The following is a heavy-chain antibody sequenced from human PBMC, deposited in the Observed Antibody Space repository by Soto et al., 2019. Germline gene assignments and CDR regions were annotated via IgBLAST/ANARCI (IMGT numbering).Heavy chain of an antibody. CDR2: INPKFGDT. CDR1: GYTFTACY. Sequence: QVQLVQSGAEVKEPGDSVRVSCEASGYTFTACYIHWVRQAPGQGLEWMGWINPKFGDTTYAQDFKGRVSMTRDMSISTVYMELSRLTSDDTAIYYCARNMDYYYGPGSGNGHGFWGQGTTVTVFS. D-gene: IGHD3-10*01. J-gene: IGHJ6*02. CDR3: ARNMDYYYGPGSGNGHGF. V-gene: IGHV1-2*02.